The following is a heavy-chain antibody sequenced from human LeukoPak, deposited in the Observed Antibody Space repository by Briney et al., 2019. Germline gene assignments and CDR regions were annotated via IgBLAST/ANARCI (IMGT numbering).Heavy chain of an antibody. J-gene: IGHJ5*02. CDR2: IYYSGDT. CDR3: ARDYGNNWFDP. D-gene: IGHD4-17*01. V-gene: IGHV4-31*03. CDR1: GGSISGGDYY. Sequence: SETLSLTCTVSGGSISGGDYYWSWIRQHPGKGLEWIGYIYYSGDTYYNPSLRSRVSTSVDTSKNQFSLKLSSVTAADTAMYYCARDYGNNWFDPWGQGTLVTVSA.